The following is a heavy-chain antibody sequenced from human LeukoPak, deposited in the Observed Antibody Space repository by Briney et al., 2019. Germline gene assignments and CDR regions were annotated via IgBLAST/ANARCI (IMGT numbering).Heavy chain of an antibody. CDR1: GFTFSSYS. V-gene: IGHV3-21*01. CDR2: ISSSSSYI. J-gene: IGHJ3*02. Sequence: GGSLRLSCAASGFTFSSYSMNWVRQAPGKGLEWVSSISSSSSYIYYADSVKGRFTISRDNAKNSLYLQMNSLRAEDTAVYYCARRSAAKDAFDIWGQGTKVTVSS. D-gene: IGHD6-25*01. CDR3: ARRSAAKDAFDI.